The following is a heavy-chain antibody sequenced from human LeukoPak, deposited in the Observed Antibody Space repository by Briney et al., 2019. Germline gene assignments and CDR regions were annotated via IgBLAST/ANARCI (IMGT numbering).Heavy chain of an antibody. Sequence: GGSLRLSCTASEFTFSIYWMSWVRQAPGKGLEWVANIKQDGSEKYYVDSVKGRFTISRDNSKNTLDLQMNSLRAEDTAVYYCAKDDAWVRYQDWGQGTLVTVSS. D-gene: IGHD5-12*01. V-gene: IGHV3-7*03. J-gene: IGHJ4*02. CDR3: AKDDAWVRYQD. CDR2: IKQDGSEK. CDR1: EFTFSIYW.